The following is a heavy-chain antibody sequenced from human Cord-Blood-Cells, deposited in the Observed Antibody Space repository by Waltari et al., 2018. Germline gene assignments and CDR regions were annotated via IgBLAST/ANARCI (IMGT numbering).Heavy chain of an antibody. CDR3: ARGRSNDVWSLVISRNWFDP. D-gene: IGHD3-22*01. V-gene: IGHV4-34*01. CDR2: INHSGST. J-gene: IGHJ5*02. Sequence: QVQLQQWGAGLLKPSETLSLTCAVYGGSFSGYYWSWIRQPPGKALERIGQINHSGSTHPHPSLKRRVTISVDTSKNQFSLKLSSVTAADTAVYYCARGRSNDVWSLVISRNWFDPWGQGTLVTVSS. CDR1: GGSFSGYY.